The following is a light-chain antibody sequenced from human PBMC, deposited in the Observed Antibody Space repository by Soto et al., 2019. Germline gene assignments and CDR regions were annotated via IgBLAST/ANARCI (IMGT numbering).Light chain of an antibody. Sequence: DIVMTQSPDSLAVSLGERATINCKSSQSVLYSSNNNNYLAWYQQKPGQPPKLLIYWASTREFGVPDRFSGSGSGTDFTLTISSLQAEDVAVYYCQQYYSSPLSFGGGTKVEIK. CDR2: WAS. CDR3: QQYYSSPLS. V-gene: IGKV4-1*01. J-gene: IGKJ4*01. CDR1: QSVLYSSNNNNY.